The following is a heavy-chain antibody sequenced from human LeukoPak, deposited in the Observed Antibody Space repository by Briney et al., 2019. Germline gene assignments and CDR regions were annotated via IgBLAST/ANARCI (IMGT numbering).Heavy chain of an antibody. CDR3: ARWGGYCSGANCHGYWPFDF. V-gene: IGHV1-69*13. CDR2: IIPILGTA. D-gene: IGHD2-2*01. CDR1: GGTFSHYA. Sequence: SVKVSCKASGGTFSHYAFSWVRQPPGQGLEWMGGIIPILGTANYAQKFQGRVTITADESTSTAYMEMSSLRSEDTAVYYCARWGGYCSGANCHGYWPFDFWGQGTLVTVSS. J-gene: IGHJ4*02.